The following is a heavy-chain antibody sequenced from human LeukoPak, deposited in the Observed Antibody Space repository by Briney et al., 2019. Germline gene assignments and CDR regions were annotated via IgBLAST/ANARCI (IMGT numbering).Heavy chain of an antibody. J-gene: IGHJ6*02. CDR1: GFTFSSYV. CDR2: ISGSGGST. Sequence: GGSLRLSCAASGFTFSSYVMNWVRQAPGQGLEWVSAISGSGGSTYYADSVKGRFTISRDNAKNSLYLQMNSLRAEDTAVYYCARAEDIVVVPAAYYYYYYYGMDVWGQGTTVTVSS. CDR3: ARAEDIVVVPAAYYYYYYYGMDV. V-gene: IGHV3-23*01. D-gene: IGHD2-2*01.